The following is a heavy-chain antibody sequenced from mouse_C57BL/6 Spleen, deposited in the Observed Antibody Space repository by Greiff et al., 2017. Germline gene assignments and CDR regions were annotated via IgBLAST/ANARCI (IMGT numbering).Heavy chain of an antibody. CDR1: GYAFSSSW. CDR2: IYPGDGDT. J-gene: IGHJ3*01. D-gene: IGHD2-1*01. V-gene: IGHV1-82*01. CDR3: ARRIYYGNYDGIFAY. Sequence: QVQLQQSGPELVKPGASVKISCKASGYAFSSSWMNWVKQRPGKGLEWIGRIYPGDGDTNYNGKFKGKATLTADKSSSTAYMHLSSLTSEDSAVYFCARRIYYGNYDGIFAYWGQGTLVTVSA.